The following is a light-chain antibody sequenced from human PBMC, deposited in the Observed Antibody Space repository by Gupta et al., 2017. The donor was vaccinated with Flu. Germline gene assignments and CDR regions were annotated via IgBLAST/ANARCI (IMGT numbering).Light chain of an antibody. CDR3: QQYGSSPWT. CDR1: QSVSSSY. CDR2: GAS. V-gene: IGKV3-20*01. Sequence: DILLTQSPGTLSLSPGERATLSCRASQSVSSSYLAWYQQKPGQAPRLLIYGASSRATGIPDRFSGSGSGTDFTLTISRLETEDFAVYYCQQYGSSPWTFGQGTKMEIK. J-gene: IGKJ1*01.